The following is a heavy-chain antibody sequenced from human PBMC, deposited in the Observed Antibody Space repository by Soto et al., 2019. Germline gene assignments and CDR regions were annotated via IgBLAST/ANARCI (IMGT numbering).Heavy chain of an antibody. J-gene: IGHJ4*02. CDR1: GFTFTSSA. CDR2: IVVGSGNT. CDR3: AKDGVRTGRFLEWLPHRYFDY. D-gene: IGHD3-3*01. Sequence: SVKVSCKASGFTFTSSAMQWVRQARGQRLEWIGWIVVGSGNTNYAQKFQERVTITRDMSTSTAYMELSSLRSEDTAVYYCAKDGVRTGRFLEWLPHRYFDYWGQGTLVTVSS. V-gene: IGHV1-58*02.